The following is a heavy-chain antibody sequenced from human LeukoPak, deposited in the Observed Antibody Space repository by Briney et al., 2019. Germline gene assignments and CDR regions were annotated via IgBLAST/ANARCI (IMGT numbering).Heavy chain of an antibody. V-gene: IGHV1-46*01. D-gene: IGHD5-12*01. CDR3: ATAIRGPVGYAVDY. CDR1: GYTFTSYY. CDR2: INPRGGST. J-gene: IGHJ4*02. Sequence: ASVKVSCKASGYTFTSYYMHWVRQAPGQGLEWMGIINPRGGSTSYAQKFQGRVTMTRDMSTSTAYMELSSLRSEDTAVYYCATAIRGPVGYAVDYWGQGTLVTVSS.